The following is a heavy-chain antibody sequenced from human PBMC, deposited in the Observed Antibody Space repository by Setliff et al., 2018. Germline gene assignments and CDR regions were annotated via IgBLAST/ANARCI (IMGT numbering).Heavy chain of an antibody. V-gene: IGHV4-59*01. Sequence: SETLSLTCTVSGCSISSYYWSWIRQPPGKRLEWIGYIYYSGSTNYNPSLESRVTISVDTSKNQFSLRLNSATAADTAVYYSAMLRGAFDYWGQGTLVTVS. CDR3: AMLRGAFDY. D-gene: IGHD3-16*01. J-gene: IGHJ4*02. CDR1: GCSISSYY. CDR2: IYYSGST.